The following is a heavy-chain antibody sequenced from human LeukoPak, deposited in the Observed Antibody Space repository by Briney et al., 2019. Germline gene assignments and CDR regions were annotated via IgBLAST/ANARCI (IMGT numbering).Heavy chain of an antibody. CDR2: IHSSGST. D-gene: IGHD6-13*01. Sequence: SETLSLTCTVPGGSIISYYWSWIRQTPGKGLEWIAYIHSSGSTNYNPSLKSRVTISVDTSKNHFSLKVTSMTAADTGIYYCSRSLPGAVGAADLWGQGTLVTVSS. CDR3: SRSLPGAVGAADL. V-gene: IGHV4-59*01. CDR1: GGSIISYY. J-gene: IGHJ5*02.